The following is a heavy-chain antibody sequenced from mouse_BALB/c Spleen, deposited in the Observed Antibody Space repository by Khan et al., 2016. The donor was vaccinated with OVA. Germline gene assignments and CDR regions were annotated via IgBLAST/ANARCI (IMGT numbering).Heavy chain of an antibody. CDR1: GYSITSSYG. CDR3: ARTARIKY. D-gene: IGHD1-2*01. V-gene: IGHV3-2*02. CDR2: ISYSGST. Sequence: EVQLQESGPGLVKPSQSLSLTCTVTGYSITSSYGWNWIRQFPGNKLEWMGYISYSGSTNYNPSLKSRIPITLDTSKNQFFLQLNSVTTEDTATYYCARTARIKYWGQGTTLTVSS. J-gene: IGHJ2*01.